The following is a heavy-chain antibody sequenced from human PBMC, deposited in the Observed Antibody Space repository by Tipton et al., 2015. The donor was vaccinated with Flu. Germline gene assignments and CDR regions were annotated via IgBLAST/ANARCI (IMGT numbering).Heavy chain of an antibody. CDR2: IFRTGST. Sequence: TPSLTCSVSGDSIGSRYFWGWIRQPPGKGLEWIGNIFRTGSTYHNPSLKSRVTMSVDTSKNQFSLRLTSVTAADTAVYYCARDTFYHDWITYDDAFDIWGQGKMVSVSS. CDR1: GDSIGSRYF. V-gene: IGHV4-38-2*02. CDR3: ARDTFYHDWITYDDAFDI. J-gene: IGHJ3*02. D-gene: IGHD3-9*01.